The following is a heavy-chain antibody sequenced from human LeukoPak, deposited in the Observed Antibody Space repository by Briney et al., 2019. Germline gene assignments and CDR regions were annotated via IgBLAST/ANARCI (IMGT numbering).Heavy chain of an antibody. CDR1: RFTFISYA. V-gene: IGHV3-23*01. J-gene: IGHJ4*02. CDR3: AKARYSGYDPYFDY. Sequence: GVSLRLYCAASRFTFISYAMSWVRQAPGKGLEWVSAISGSGGSTYYADSVKGRFTISRDNSKNTLYLQMNSLRAEDTAVYYCAKARYSGYDPYFDYWGQGTLVTVSS. CDR2: ISGSGGST. D-gene: IGHD5-12*01.